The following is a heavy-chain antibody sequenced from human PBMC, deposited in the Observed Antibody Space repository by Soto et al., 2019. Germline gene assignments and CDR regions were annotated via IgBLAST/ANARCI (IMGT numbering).Heavy chain of an antibody. CDR1: GGSISSGGYY. Sequence: SETLSLTCTVSGGSISSGGYYWSWIRQHPGKGLEWIGYIYYSGSTYYNPSLKSRVTISVDTSKNQFSLKLSSVTAADTAVYYCARASVDTAMVTESEPYYFDYWGQGTLVTVSS. D-gene: IGHD5-18*01. CDR3: ARASVDTAMVTESEPYYFDY. CDR2: IYYSGST. J-gene: IGHJ4*02. V-gene: IGHV4-31*03.